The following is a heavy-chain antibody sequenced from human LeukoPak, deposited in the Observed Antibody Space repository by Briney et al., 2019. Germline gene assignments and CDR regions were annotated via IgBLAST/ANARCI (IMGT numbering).Heavy chain of an antibody. Sequence: GASVKVSCKPSGYTFTTYAIHWVRQAPGQRLEYMGWVNAGNGNTKYSQNFQGRVTITRDTSASTAYMELSSLRSEDTAVYYCAREHDVLTGYSLDYWGQGTLVTVSS. D-gene: IGHD3-9*01. CDR3: AREHDVLTGYSLDY. J-gene: IGHJ4*02. CDR2: VNAGNGNT. V-gene: IGHV1-3*01. CDR1: GYTFTTYA.